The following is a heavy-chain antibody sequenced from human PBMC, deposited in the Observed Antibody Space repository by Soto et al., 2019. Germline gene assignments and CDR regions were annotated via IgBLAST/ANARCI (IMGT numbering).Heavy chain of an antibody. CDR2: INHSGST. CDR3: AREPAYYYYYGMDV. Sequence: PSETLSLTCAVYGGSFSGYYWSWIRQPPGKGLEWIGEINHSGSTNYNPSLKSRVTISVDTSKNQFSLKLSSVTAADTAVYYCAREPAYYYYYGMDVRGQGTTVTVSS. J-gene: IGHJ6*02. V-gene: IGHV4-34*01. CDR1: GGSFSGYY.